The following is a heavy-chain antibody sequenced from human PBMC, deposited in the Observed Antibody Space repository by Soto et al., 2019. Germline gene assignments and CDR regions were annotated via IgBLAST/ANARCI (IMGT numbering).Heavy chain of an antibody. CDR1: GFTFSSYG. Sequence: GGSLRLSCAASGFTFSSYGMHWVRQAPGKGLEWVAVIWYDGSNKYYADSVKGRFTISRDNSKNTLYLQMNSLRAEDTAVYYCARDEAAYVRYFDYWGQGTLVTVSS. J-gene: IGHJ4*02. CDR2: IWYDGSNK. CDR3: ARDEAAYVRYFDY. D-gene: IGHD3-10*02. V-gene: IGHV3-33*01.